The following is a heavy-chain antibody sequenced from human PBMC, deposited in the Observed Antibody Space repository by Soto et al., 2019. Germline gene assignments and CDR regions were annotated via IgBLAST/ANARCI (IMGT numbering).Heavy chain of an antibody. J-gene: IGHJ4*02. Sequence: AASVKVSCKASGDTFTTYDINRVRQATGHGLEWMGWINPNSGNIGYAQRFQGRATMTRDTAIRTAYMEVSSLRSDDTAVYYCARGRASGSYYLLDYWGQGTLVTVSS. D-gene: IGHD3-10*01. V-gene: IGHV1-8*01. CDR3: ARGRASGSYYLLDY. CDR2: INPNSGNI. CDR1: GDTFTTYD.